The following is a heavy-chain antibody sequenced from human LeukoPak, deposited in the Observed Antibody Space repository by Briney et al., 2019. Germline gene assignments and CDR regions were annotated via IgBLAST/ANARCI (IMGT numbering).Heavy chain of an antibody. CDR3: TTFPSGFDI. D-gene: IGHD3-3*01. CDR1: GFTVNYAW. Sequence: GGSLRLSCAASGFTVNYAWMSWVRQAPGKGLEWVGLIKSKPGGGTTNYAAPVKGRFTISREDSRNTLYLQMNSLKTEDTAVYYCTTFPSGFDIWGQGTMVTVSS. V-gene: IGHV3-15*05. CDR2: IKSKPGGGTT. J-gene: IGHJ3*02.